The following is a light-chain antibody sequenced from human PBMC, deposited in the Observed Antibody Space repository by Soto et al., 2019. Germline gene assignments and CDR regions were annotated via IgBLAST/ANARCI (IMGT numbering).Light chain of an antibody. CDR1: SSDVGGYNS. CDR2: EVS. CDR3: SSYTSSSFWV. V-gene: IGLV2-14*01. J-gene: IGLJ3*02. Sequence: QSVLTQPASVSGSPGQSITISCTGTSSDVGGYNSVSWYQQHPGKAPKVMIYEVSNRPSGISNRFSGSKSGNTASLTISGLQDEDEADYYCSSYTSSSFWVFGGGTKLTVL.